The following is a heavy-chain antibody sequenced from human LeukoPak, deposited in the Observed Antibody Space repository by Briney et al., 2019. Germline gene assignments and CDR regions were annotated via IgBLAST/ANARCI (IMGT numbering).Heavy chain of an antibody. CDR1: GGSFSGYY. D-gene: IGHD3-10*01. V-gene: IGHV4-34*01. J-gene: IGHJ4*02. Sequence: PSETLSLTCAVYGGSFSGYYWSWIRQPPGKGLEWIGEINHSGSTNYNPSLKSRVTISVDTSKNQFSLKLSSVTAADTAVYYCARRHYYGSGSYYFGYWGQGTLVTVSS. CDR3: ARRHYYGSGSYYFGY. CDR2: INHSGST.